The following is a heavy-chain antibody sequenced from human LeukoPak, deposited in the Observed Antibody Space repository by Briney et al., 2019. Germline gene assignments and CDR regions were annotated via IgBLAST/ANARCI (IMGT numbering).Heavy chain of an antibody. V-gene: IGHV4-34*01. CDR2: INHTGST. J-gene: IGHJ4*02. CDR1: GGSFSGYY. CDR3: ARVPFGET. Sequence: PSETLSLTCAVYGGSFSGYYWNWIRQPPGKGLEWIGEINHTGSTNYNPSLKSRVTISVDMSKNQFYLKLSSLTAADTAVYYCARVPFGETWGQGTLVTVSS. D-gene: IGHD3-10*01.